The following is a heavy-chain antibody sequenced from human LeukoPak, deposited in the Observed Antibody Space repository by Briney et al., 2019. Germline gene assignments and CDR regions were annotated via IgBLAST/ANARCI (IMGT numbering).Heavy chain of an antibody. D-gene: IGHD3-22*01. V-gene: IGHV3-11*01. Sequence: PGGSLRLSCAASGFTFSDYYMSWIRQAPGKGLEWVSYISSSGSTIYYADSVKGRFTISRDNAKNSLYLQMNSLRAEDTAVYYCASRYYYDMVMDVWGQGTTVTVSS. CDR3: ASRYYYDMVMDV. CDR2: ISSSGSTI. CDR1: GFTFSDYY. J-gene: IGHJ6*02.